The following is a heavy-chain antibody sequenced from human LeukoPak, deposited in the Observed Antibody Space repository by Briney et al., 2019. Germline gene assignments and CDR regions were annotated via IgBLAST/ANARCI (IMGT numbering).Heavy chain of an antibody. J-gene: IGHJ4*02. CDR1: GFTFSSYS. CDR2: ISWNSGSI. CDR3: AKDIGYCSGGSCYSGPFDY. Sequence: GGSLRLSCAASGFTFSSYSMNWVRQAPGKGLEWVSGISWNSGSIGYADSVKGRFTISRDNAKNSLYLQMNSLRAEDTALYYCAKDIGYCSGGSCYSGPFDYWGQGTLVTVSS. V-gene: IGHV3-9*01. D-gene: IGHD2-15*01.